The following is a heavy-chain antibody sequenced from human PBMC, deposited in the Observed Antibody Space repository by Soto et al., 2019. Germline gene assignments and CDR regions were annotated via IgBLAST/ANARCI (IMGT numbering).Heavy chain of an antibody. Sequence: GGSLRLSCAASGFTFSSYAMSWVRQAPGKGLEWVSAISGSGGSTYYADSVKGRFTISRDNSKNTLYLQMNSLRAEDTAVYYCAKSIGGYYSSSSEGFDYWGQGTLVTVSS. D-gene: IGHD6-6*01. CDR3: AKSIGGYYSSSSEGFDY. V-gene: IGHV3-23*01. CDR2: ISGSGGST. J-gene: IGHJ4*02. CDR1: GFTFSSYA.